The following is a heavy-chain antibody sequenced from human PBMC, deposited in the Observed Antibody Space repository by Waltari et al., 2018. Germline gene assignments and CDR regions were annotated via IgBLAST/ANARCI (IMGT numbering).Heavy chain of an antibody. V-gene: IGHV4-4*02. CDR2: IHRSGRT. D-gene: IGHD2-15*01. CDR3: ARDRGRGLYLDS. J-gene: IGHJ5*01. Sequence: NWGSWVRQSPEKGLEWIGQIHRSGRTNYNPSLESLVTISLDTANNQFSLKLASTAAADTAVYYCARDRGRGLYLDSWGQGTLVTVSP. CDR1: NW.